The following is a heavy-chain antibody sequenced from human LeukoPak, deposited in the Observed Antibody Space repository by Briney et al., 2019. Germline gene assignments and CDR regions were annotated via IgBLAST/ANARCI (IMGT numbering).Heavy chain of an antibody. V-gene: IGHV4-34*01. D-gene: IGHD5-18*01. CDR2: INHSGST. CDR1: GGSFSGYY. Sequence: SGTLSLTCAVYGGSFSGYYWSWIRQPPGKGLEWIGEINHSGSTNYNPSLKSRVTISVDTSKNQFSLKLSSVTAADTAVYYCARGNSGYSYGLMRGYNWFDPWGQGTLVTVSS. CDR3: ARGNSGYSYGLMRGYNWFDP. J-gene: IGHJ5*02.